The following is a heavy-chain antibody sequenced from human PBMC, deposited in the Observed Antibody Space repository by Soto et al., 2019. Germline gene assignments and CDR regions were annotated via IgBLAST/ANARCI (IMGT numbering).Heavy chain of an antibody. Sequence: QVQLQESGPGLVKPSQTLSLTCTVSGDSISSGDYYWSWIRQPPGKGLEWIGYIYYSGTTFYNPSLKSRLTISVDTSKNQFSLKLSSVTAADTALYYCAREERSVQGTIDYWGQGTLVTVSS. CDR1: GDSISSGDYY. CDR3: AREERSVQGTIDY. V-gene: IGHV4-30-4*01. CDR2: IYYSGTT. J-gene: IGHJ4*02.